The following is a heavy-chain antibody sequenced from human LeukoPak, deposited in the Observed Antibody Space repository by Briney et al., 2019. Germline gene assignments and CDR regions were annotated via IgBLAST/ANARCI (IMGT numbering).Heavy chain of an antibody. J-gene: IGHJ3*02. CDR3: ARDLNGGTDAFDI. Sequence: SVKVSCKASGGTFSSYTISWVRQAPGQGLEWMGRIIPILGIANYAQKFQGRVTITADKSTSTAYMELSSLRSDDTAVYYCARDLNGGTDAFDIWGQGTMVTVSS. CDR1: GGTFSSYT. CDR2: IIPILGIA. D-gene: IGHD4-23*01. V-gene: IGHV1-69*04.